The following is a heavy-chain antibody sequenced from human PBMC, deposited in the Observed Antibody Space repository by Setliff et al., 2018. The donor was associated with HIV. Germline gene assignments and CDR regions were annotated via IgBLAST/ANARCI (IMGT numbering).Heavy chain of an antibody. CDR2: IIPVFGTL. J-gene: IGHJ5*02. Sequence: SVKVSCKASGDTFSSFAISGVRQAPGQGLEWMGEIIPVFGTLNYAQKFQGRVTITADELTGTAYMDLTNLRPEDTAVYYFARGRRVVPAAESNCFDPWGQGTLVTVSS. CDR3: ARGRRVVPAAESNCFDP. CDR1: GDTFSSFA. D-gene: IGHD2-2*01. V-gene: IGHV1-69*13.